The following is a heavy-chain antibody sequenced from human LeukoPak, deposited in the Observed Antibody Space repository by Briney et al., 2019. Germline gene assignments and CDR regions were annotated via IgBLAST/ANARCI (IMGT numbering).Heavy chain of an antibody. CDR3: ARVKYCSGGSCYSSDY. D-gene: IGHD2-15*01. CDR2: ISSSSSYV. J-gene: IGHJ4*02. CDR1: GFTFSSYS. Sequence: GGSLRLSCAASGFTFSSYSMNWVRQAPGKGLEWVSSISSSSSYVYYADSVKGRFTISRDNAKNSLYLQMNSLRAEDTAVYYCARVKYCSGGSCYSSDYWGQGTLVTVSS. V-gene: IGHV3-21*01.